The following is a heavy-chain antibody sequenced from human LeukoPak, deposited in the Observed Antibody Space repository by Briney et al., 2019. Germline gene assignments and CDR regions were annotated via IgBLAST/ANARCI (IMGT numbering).Heavy chain of an antibody. D-gene: IGHD2-2*01. CDR3: ARGGPAAFDY. CDR1: GFTLSDYY. V-gene: IGHV3-11*06. J-gene: IGHJ4*02. CDR2: ISSSSSYT. Sequence: PGGSLRLSCAASGFTLSDYYMSWIRQAPGKGLEWVSYISSSSSYTNYADSVKGRFTISRDNAKNSLYLQMNSLRAEDTAVYYCARGGPAAFDYWGQGTLVTVSS.